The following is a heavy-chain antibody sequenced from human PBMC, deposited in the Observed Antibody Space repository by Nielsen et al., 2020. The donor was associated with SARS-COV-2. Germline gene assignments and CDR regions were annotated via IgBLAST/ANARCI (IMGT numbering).Heavy chain of an antibody. J-gene: IGHJ4*02. CDR1: GFSFSSYV. V-gene: IGHV3-23*01. Sequence: GESLKISCAASGFSFSSYVVSWVRQAPGKGLDWVSTISGSGGDTYYADSVKGRFTISRDNSKNTLYLQMNSLRAEDTAVYFCARGYLTSWRYFDYWGQGILVTIS. CDR3: ARGYLTSWRYFDY. CDR2: ISGSGGDT. D-gene: IGHD2-15*01.